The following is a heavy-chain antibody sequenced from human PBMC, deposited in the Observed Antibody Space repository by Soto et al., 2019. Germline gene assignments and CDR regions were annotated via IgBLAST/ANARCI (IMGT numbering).Heavy chain of an antibody. J-gene: IGHJ4*02. V-gene: IGHV1-69*13. Sequence: SVKVSCKTSGGTFSTFGISWVRQAPGQGLEWMGGIIPFFGTAEYSQKFEDRITITADESTNTVYMDLRSLTSEDTATYYCARTAPMDAGDKYYYDFWGQGALVTVSS. CDR2: IIPFFGTA. CDR1: GGTFSTFG. D-gene: IGHD3-16*01. CDR3: ARTAPMDAGDKYYYDF.